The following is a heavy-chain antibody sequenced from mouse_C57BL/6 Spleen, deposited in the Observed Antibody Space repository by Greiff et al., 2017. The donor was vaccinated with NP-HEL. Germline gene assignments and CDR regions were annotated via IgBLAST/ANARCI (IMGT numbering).Heavy chain of an antibody. J-gene: IGHJ3*01. CDR1: GYTFTSYW. V-gene: IGHV1-52*01. Sequence: QVQLQQPGAELVRPGSSVKLSCKASGYTFTSYWMHWVKQRPIQGLEWIGNIDPSDSETHYNQKFKDKATLTVDKSSSTAYMQLSSLTSEDSAVYYCAKEGELGRPVAYWGQGTLVTVSA. CDR3: AKEGELGRPVAY. D-gene: IGHD4-1*01. CDR2: IDPSDSET.